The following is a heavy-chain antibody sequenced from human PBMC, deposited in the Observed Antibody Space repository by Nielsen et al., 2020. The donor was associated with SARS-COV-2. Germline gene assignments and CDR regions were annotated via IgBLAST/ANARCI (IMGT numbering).Heavy chain of an antibody. CDR1: FGSFSDYS. J-gene: IGHJ6*02. Sequence: SETLSLTCGVSFGSFSDYSWGWIRQPPGKGLEWIGVITYSGSTNYNPSLMSRVTISVDTSKNQFSLKLSSVTAADTAVYYCAREMRYYYYYGMDVWGQGTTVTVSS. CDR3: AREMRYYYYYGMDV. CDR2: ITYSGST. V-gene: IGHV4-34*01.